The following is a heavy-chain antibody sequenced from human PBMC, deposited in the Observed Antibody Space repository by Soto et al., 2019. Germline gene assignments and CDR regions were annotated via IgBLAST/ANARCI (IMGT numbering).Heavy chain of an antibody. D-gene: IGHD3-10*01. J-gene: IGHJ3*02. Sequence: QVQLQESGPGLVKPSETLSLTCTVSGGSISSYYWSWIRQPPGKGLEWIGYIYYSGSTNYNPSLKSRVTISVDTSKNQFSLKLSSVTAADTAVYYCARVRVGSGSYWDGPLRDAFDIWGQGTMVTVSS. CDR1: GGSISSYY. CDR3: ARVRVGSGSYWDGPLRDAFDI. CDR2: IYYSGST. V-gene: IGHV4-59*01.